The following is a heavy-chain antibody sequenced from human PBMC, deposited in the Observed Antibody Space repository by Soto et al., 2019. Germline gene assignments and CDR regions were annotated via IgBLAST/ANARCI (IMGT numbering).Heavy chain of an antibody. CDR3: ASRYLY. D-gene: IGHD3-16*02. V-gene: IGHV4-30-4*01. CDR2: IDSSGST. Sequence: SETLSLTCTVSGDSISNGDYYWSWIRQPPGRGLEWIGYIDSSGSTYYNPSLKSRLTMSVDMSKNQFSLRLTSVAAADTAVYYCASRYLYWGQGLLVTVSS. CDR1: GDSISNGDYY. J-gene: IGHJ4*02.